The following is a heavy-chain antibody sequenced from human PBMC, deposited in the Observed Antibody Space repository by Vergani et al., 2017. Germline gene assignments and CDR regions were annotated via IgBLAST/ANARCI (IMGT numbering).Heavy chain of an antibody. V-gene: IGHV3-21*01. CDR2: ISSSSSYI. Sequence: EVQLVESGGGLVKPGGSLRLSCAASGFTFSSYSMNWVRQAPGKGLEWVSSISSSSSYIYYADSVKGRFTISRDNAKNSLYLQMNSLRAEDTAVYYCARDPTPQYCSGGSCYSGWFDPWGQVTLVTVSS. CDR3: ARDPTPQYCSGGSCYSGWFDP. CDR1: GFTFSSYS. D-gene: IGHD2-15*01. J-gene: IGHJ5*02.